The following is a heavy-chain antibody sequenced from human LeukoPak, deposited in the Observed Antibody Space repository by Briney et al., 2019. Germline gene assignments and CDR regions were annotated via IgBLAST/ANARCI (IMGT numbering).Heavy chain of an antibody. CDR3: ATPAGPCGDYDN. D-gene: IGHD4-17*01. CDR1: GGSISSRSHY. Sequence: PSETLSLTCTVSGGSISSRSHYWGWIRQPPGKGLEWIGSIYYSGTTYHSPSLKSRVTISVDTSKNQFSLKLSSVTAADTAVYYCATPAGPCGDYDNWGQGTLVIVAS. CDR2: IYYSGTT. J-gene: IGHJ4*02. V-gene: IGHV4-39*01.